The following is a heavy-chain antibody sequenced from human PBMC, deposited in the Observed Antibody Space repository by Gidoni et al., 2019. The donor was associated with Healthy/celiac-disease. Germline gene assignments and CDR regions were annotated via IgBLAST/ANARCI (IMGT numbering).Heavy chain of an antibody. V-gene: IGHV3-7*01. CDR1: GFTFSSYW. CDR3: ARVWAWYYGMDV. D-gene: IGHD7-27*01. J-gene: IGHJ6*02. Sequence: EVQLVASGGGLVQPGGSLRLSCAASGFTFSSYWMCWVRQAPGKGLEWVAISRDNAKNSLYLQMNSLRAEDTAVYYCARVWAWYYGMDVWGQGTTVTVSS.